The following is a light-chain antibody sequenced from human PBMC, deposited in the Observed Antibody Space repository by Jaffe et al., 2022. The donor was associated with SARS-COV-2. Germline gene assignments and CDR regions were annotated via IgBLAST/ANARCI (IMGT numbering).Light chain of an antibody. CDR2: WAS. J-gene: IGKJ2*01. CDR3: QQYYSPPYT. Sequence: DIVMTQSPDSLAVSLGERATINCKSSQGVLYSANNKNYVAWYQQKAGQSPNLLIYWASTRESGVPDRFSGSGSGTDFTLTISSLQAEDVAVYYCQQYYSPPYTFGQGTKLEIK. V-gene: IGKV4-1*01. CDR1: QGVLYSANNKNY.